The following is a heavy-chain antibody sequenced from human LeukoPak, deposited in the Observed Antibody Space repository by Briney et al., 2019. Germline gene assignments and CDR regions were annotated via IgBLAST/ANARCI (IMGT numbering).Heavy chain of an antibody. CDR1: GFTFSDYY. D-gene: IGHD3-10*01. Sequence: GGSLRLSCAASGFTFSDYYMSWIRQAPGKGLEWVSYISSSGSTIYYADSVKGRFTISRDNSKNTLYLQMNSLRAEDTAVYYCAKDQRRWYYYGSGSYFGGRFDYWGQGTLVTVSS. CDR3: AKDQRRWYYYGSGSYFGGRFDY. V-gene: IGHV3-11*01. J-gene: IGHJ4*02. CDR2: ISSSGSTI.